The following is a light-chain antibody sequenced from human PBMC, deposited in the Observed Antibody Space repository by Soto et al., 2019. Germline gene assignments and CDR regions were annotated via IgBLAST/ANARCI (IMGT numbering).Light chain of an antibody. CDR3: QSYDNSLSAYV. CDR2: GNS. J-gene: IGLJ1*01. Sequence: QSVLAQPPSVSGAPGQKVTISCTGSSSNIGAGYDLHWYQQLPGTAPKLLLYGNSNRPSGVPDRFSGFKSGTSASLAITGLQAEDEADYYCQSYDNSLSAYVFGTGTKLTVL. V-gene: IGLV1-40*01. CDR1: SSNIGAGYD.